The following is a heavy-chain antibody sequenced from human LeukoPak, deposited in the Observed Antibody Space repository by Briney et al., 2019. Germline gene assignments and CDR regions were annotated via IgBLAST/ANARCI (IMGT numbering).Heavy chain of an antibody. D-gene: IGHD1-26*01. V-gene: IGHV4-59*01. CDR1: GGSISSYY. Sequence: SETLSLTCTVSGGSISSYYRSWIRQPPGKGLEWIGYIYYSGNTNYNPSLKSRVTISVDTSKNQFSLKLSSVTAADTAVYYCARYKYSGSSYYFDYWGQGTLVTVSS. CDR2: IYYSGNT. J-gene: IGHJ4*02. CDR3: ARYKYSGSSYYFDY.